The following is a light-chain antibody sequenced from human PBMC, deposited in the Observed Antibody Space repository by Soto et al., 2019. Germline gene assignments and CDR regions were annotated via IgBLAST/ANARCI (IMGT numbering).Light chain of an antibody. CDR3: QQRSNWFYPFT. CDR2: DAS. Sequence: EIVLTQSPATLSLSPGERATLSCRASQSVSSYLAWYQQKPGQAPRLLIYDASNRATGIPARFSGSGSGTDFTLTIISLETERGAVDYCQQRSNWFYPFTFGQGTKVEIK. V-gene: IGKV3-11*01. CDR1: QSVSSY. J-gene: IGKJ1*01.